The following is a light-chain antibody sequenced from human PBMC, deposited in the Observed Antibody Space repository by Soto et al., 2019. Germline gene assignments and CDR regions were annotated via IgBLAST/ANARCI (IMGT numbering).Light chain of an antibody. V-gene: IGKV1-6*01. CDR2: ATS. J-gene: IGKJ3*01. CDR1: QGIRND. Sequence: AIQMTQSPSSLSASVGDTVTITCRASQGIRNDLGWYQQKPGKAPKLLIFATSTLQHGVPSRFSGSGFGKDFTLTISGLQPEDFATYYCLQDYTYPRTFGPGTKVDLK. CDR3: LQDYTYPRT.